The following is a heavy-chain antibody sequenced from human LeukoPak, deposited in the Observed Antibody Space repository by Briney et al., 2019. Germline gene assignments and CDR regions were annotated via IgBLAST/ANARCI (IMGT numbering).Heavy chain of an antibody. J-gene: IGHJ4*02. CDR2: IDHGGST. CDR3: TVVVVAATWTLIDY. D-gene: IGHD2-15*01. CDR1: GGSFSGYY. Sequence: SETLSLTCAVYGGSFSGYYWSWIRQPPGKGLEWIEEIDHGGSTNYNPSLKSRVTISVDTSKNQFSLKLSSVTAADTAVYYCTVVVVAATWTLIDYWGQGTLVTVSS. V-gene: IGHV4-34*01.